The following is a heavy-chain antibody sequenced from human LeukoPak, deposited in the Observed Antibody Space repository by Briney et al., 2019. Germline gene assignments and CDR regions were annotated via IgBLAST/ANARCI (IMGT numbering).Heavy chain of an antibody. Sequence: GGSLRLSCAASGFTFSSYGMHWVRQAPGKGLEWVAVIWYDGSNKYYADSVKGRFTISRDNSKNTLYLQMNSLRAEDTAVYYCARDSAIAVGDYWGPGTMVTVSS. V-gene: IGHV3-33*01. CDR1: GFTFSSYG. CDR3: ARDSAIAVGDY. CDR2: IWYDGSNK. D-gene: IGHD6-19*01. J-gene: IGHJ3*01.